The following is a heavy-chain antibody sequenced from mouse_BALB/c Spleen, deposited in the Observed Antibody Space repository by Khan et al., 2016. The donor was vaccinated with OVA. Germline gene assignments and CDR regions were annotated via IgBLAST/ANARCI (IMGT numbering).Heavy chain of an antibody. CDR2: ISSNGSYT. V-gene: IGHV5-9*02. J-gene: IGHJ3*01. D-gene: IGHD2-10*01. CDR1: GFAFNSYG. CDR3: RRPSYYDKHWFAY. Sequence: VQLVESGAGLVKPGGSLKLSCEVSGFAFNSYGMNWVRQTPEKRLEWVATISSNGSYTYYPDSVKGRFTISSDTASNTMYLKMSSLRYEDTALYYCRRPSYYDKHWFAYWGQGTLVTVSA.